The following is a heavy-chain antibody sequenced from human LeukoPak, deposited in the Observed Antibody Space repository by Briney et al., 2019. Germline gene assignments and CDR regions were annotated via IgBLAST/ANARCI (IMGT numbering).Heavy chain of an antibody. D-gene: IGHD3-22*01. CDR1: GYTFTSYA. V-gene: IGHV1-18*01. J-gene: IGHJ4*02. Sequence: GASVKVSCKPSGYTFTSYAITWVRQAPGQGLEWMGWISPYTGRTDSAQRFQGRVTMTTDTSTSTAYMDLRILRSDDTAVYYCARVDTSGHAADCWGPGTLVTVSP. CDR3: ARVDTSGHAADC. CDR2: ISPYTGRT.